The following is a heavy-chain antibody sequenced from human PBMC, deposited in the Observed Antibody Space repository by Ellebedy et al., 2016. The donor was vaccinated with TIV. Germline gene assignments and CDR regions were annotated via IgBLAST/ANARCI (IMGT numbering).Heavy chain of an antibody. CDR3: TRAENYATLEY. J-gene: IGHJ4*02. CDR2: IIPIFGTA. Sequence: SVKVSCXASGCTFSSYAISWVRQAPGQGVEWMGGIIPIFGTANYAQKFQGRVTITADESTSTAYMELSSLRSEDTAVYYCTRAENYATLEYWGQGTLVTVSS. V-gene: IGHV1-69*13. D-gene: IGHD3-3*01. CDR1: GCTFSSYA.